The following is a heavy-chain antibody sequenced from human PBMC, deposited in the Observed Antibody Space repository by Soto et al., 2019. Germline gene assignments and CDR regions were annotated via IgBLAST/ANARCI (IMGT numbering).Heavy chain of an antibody. CDR1: GFTFSSYW. V-gene: IGHV3-7*03. J-gene: IGHJ3*02. CDR2: IKQDGSEK. Sequence: GGSLRLSCAASGFTFSSYWMSWVRQAPGKGLEWVANIKQDGSEKYYVDSVKGRFTISRDNAKNSLYLQMNSLRAEDTAVYYCARDDRFKQHDAFDIWGQGTMVTVSS. D-gene: IGHD6-13*01. CDR3: ARDDRFKQHDAFDI.